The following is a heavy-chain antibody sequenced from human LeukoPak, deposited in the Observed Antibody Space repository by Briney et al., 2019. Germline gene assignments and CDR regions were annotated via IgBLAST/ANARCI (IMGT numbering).Heavy chain of an antibody. CDR2: ISYDGGNK. CDR3: ARGGWELLLYAFDI. J-gene: IGHJ3*02. D-gene: IGHD1-26*01. CDR1: GFTFGSYA. V-gene: IGHV3-30*04. Sequence: PGGSLRLSCAASGFTFGSYAMHWVRQAPGKGLEWVAVISYDGGNKYYADSVKGRFTISRDNSKNTLYLQMNSLRAEDTAVYYCARGGWELLLYAFDIWGQGTMVTVSS.